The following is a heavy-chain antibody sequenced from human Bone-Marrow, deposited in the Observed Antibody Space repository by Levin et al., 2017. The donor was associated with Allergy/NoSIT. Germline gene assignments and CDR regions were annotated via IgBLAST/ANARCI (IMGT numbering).Heavy chain of an antibody. J-gene: IGHJ4*02. V-gene: IGHV4-4*07. D-gene: IGHD1-26*01. CDR2: MYISGNT. CDR3: AGQSGTYYPFDY. Sequence: SQTLSLTCTVSGGSISDYYWNWVRQSAGKGPEWIGRMYISGNTNYNPSLKSRVTMSLDTSKKQFSLNLKSVIAADTAVYYCAGQSGTYYPFDYWGQGTLVTVSS. CDR1: GGSISDYY.